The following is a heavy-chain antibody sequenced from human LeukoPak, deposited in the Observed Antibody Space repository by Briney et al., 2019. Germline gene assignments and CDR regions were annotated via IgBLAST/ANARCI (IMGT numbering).Heavy chain of an antibody. CDR2: IYCSGST. CDR3: ARDRSWGAFDI. V-gene: IGHV4-59*01. D-gene: IGHD2-15*01. J-gene: IGHJ3*02. CDR1: GGSISSYY. Sequence: ASETLSLTCTVSGGSISSYYWSWIRQPPGKGLEWIGYIYCSGSTNYNPSLKSRVTISVDTSKNQFSLKLSSVTAADTAVYYCARDRSWGAFDIWGQGTMVTVSS.